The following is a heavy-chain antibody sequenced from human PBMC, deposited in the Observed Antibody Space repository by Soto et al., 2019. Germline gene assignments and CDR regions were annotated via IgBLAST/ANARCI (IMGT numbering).Heavy chain of an antibody. D-gene: IGHD5-12*01. V-gene: IGHV1-18*01. CDR2: ISTYSGDT. CDR1: GYTFFTYD. CDR3: ARHHGPTTSENWFDP. Sequence: XSVKDSCKASGYTFFTYDISWVRQAPVQGLEWMGWISTYSGDTKYAQKFQGRVTMTTDTSTTTAYLELRSLRSDDTAVYYCARHHGPTTSENWFDPWGQGTLVTVSS. J-gene: IGHJ5*02.